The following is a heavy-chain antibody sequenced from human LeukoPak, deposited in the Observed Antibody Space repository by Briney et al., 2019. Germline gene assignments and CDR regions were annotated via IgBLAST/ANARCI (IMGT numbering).Heavy chain of an antibody. D-gene: IGHD5-18*01. J-gene: IGHJ6*03. Sequence: GGSLRLSCAASGFSFSDYNMHWVRQAPGKGLEWVAFIRYDGSNKYYADSVKGRFTISRDNSKNTLYLQMNSLRAEDTAVYYCARDYTAMVIYYYMDVWGKGTTVTVSS. V-gene: IGHV3-30*02. CDR2: IRYDGSNK. CDR1: GFSFSDYN. CDR3: ARDYTAMVIYYYMDV.